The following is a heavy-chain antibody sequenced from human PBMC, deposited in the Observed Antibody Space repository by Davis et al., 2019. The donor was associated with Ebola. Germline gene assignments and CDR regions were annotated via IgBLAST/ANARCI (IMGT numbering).Heavy chain of an antibody. V-gene: IGHV4-59*11. CDR2: ISGSGRT. J-gene: IGHJ4*02. CDR3: SRFGAGAY. Sequence: PSETLSLTCTVSDASISGHYWNWFRQPPGKALEWIGFISGSGRTGYNPSLKSRVTISADTSKNQFSLNLSSVTAADTAVYFCSRFGAGAYWGQGTLVTVSS. D-gene: IGHD4/OR15-4a*01. CDR1: DASISGHY.